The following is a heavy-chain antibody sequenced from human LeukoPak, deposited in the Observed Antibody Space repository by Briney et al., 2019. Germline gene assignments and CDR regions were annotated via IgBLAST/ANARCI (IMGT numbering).Heavy chain of an antibody. CDR2: ISAYNGNT. V-gene: IGHV1-18*01. CDR1: GGTFSSYA. D-gene: IGHD3-22*01. J-gene: IGHJ4*02. Sequence: ASVKVSCKASGGTFSSYAISWVRQAPGQGLEWMGWISAYNGNTNYAQKLQGRVTMTTDTSTSTAYMELRSLRSDDTAVYYCARTTYYYDSSGYSDYWGQGTLVTVSS. CDR3: ARTTYYYDSSGYSDY.